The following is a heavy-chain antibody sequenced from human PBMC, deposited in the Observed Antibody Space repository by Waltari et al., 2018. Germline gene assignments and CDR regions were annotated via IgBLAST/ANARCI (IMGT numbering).Heavy chain of an antibody. J-gene: IGHJ4*02. V-gene: IGHV3-23*01. CDR3: ANARYVRGWFVFGH. CDR2: ISYSGDSS. Sequence: EVQLLESGGGLVQPGGSLRLSCAASGFTFSTYTMSWVRQAPGNGLEWVSRISYSGDSSSYADSVKGRFTISRDNSKNTVFLQRNGLRDEETAVYYCANARYVRGWFVFGHWGLGTQVTVSS. D-gene: IGHD6-19*01. CDR1: GFTFSTYT.